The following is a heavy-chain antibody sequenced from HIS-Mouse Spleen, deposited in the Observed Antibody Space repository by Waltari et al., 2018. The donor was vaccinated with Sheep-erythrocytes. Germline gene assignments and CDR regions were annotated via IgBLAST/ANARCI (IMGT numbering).Heavy chain of an antibody. CDR1: GFTFSSYS. D-gene: IGHD3-22*01. J-gene: IGHJ3*02. CDR3: AKDLVVITRGAFDI. V-gene: IGHV3-21*04. CDR2: ISSSSSYI. Sequence: EVQLVESGGGLVKPGGSLRLSCAASGFTFSSYSMNWVREAPGKGLEWVSSISSSSSYIYYADSVKDRLTISRDNAKNSLYLQMNSLRAEDTAVYYCAKDLVVITRGAFDIWGQGTMVTVSS.